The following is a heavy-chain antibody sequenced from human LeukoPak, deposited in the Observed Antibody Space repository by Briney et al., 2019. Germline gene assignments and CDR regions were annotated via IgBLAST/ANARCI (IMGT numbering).Heavy chain of an antibody. V-gene: IGHV3-23*01. D-gene: IGHD1-14*01. CDR1: GFTFGTYA. Sequence: QTGGSLRLSCAASGFTFGTYAMSWVRQAPGKGLGWVSAISASGSRTYYSDSVKGRFTISRDSSKSTVSLQMNSLRAEDSALYYCAREVWPGNTGWHLFDYWGQGTLVTVSS. J-gene: IGHJ4*02. CDR3: AREVWPGNTGWHLFDY. CDR2: ISASGSRT.